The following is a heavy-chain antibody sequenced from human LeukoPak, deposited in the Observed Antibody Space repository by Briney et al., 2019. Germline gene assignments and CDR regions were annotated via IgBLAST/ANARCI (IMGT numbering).Heavy chain of an antibody. J-gene: IGHJ5*02. CDR1: GYFISSGYY. CDR3: ARVMVYDFWSHGWFDP. D-gene: IGHD3-3*01. CDR2: IYHSGAT. V-gene: IGHV4-38-2*02. Sequence: SETLTLTCSVSGYFISSGYYWGWIRQSPGKGLEWIGNIYHSGATYYNPSLKSRVTISVDTSKNQFSLKLSSVTAADTAVYYCARVMVYDFWSHGWFDPWGQGTLVTVSS.